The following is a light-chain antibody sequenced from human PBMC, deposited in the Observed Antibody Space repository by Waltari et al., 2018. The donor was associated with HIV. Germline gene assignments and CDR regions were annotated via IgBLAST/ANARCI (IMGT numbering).Light chain of an antibody. V-gene: IGLV2-11*02. CDR3: CSYAGDYTFR. Sequence: QLALTQPRPVLGSPGQSVTISCTGTRRAVGGCNSVSWYTQPPGTAPRLMMYDVSRRPSGVPDRFSGSKSGNTASLTISGLQAEDEADFYCCSYAGDYTFRFGGGTKLTVL. CDR2: DVS. J-gene: IGLJ3*02. CDR1: RRAVGGCNS.